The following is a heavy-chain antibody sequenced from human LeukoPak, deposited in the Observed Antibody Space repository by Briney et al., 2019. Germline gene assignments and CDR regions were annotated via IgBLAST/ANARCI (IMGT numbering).Heavy chain of an antibody. CDR2: IDYDGSIA. D-gene: IGHD1-7*01. CDR1: GSTFSSYW. V-gene: IGHV3-74*01. J-gene: IGHJ4*02. CDR3: VKDLGGNYDY. Sequence: QPGGSLRLSCAASGSTFSSYWIHWVRQVPGKGLVWVSRIDYDGSIANYADSVKGRFTISRDSARNTLYLQMNSLRVDDTAVYYCVKDLGGNYDYWGQGTLVTVSS.